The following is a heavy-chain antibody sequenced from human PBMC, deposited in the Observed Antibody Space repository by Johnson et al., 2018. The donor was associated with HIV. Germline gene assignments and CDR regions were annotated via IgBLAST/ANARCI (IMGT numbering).Heavy chain of an antibody. Sequence: EVQLVESGGGLVQPGRSLRLSCAASGFIFDDYAMHWVRQAPGKGLVWASGINWNGGSTGYADSVKGRFTISRDNSKHTLYLQMNSLRADDTAVYYCAREGRGSSSGAFDIWGQGTMVTVSS. J-gene: IGHJ3*02. CDR2: INWNGGST. CDR1: GFIFDDYA. V-gene: IGHV3-9*01. CDR3: AREGRGSSSGAFDI. D-gene: IGHD6-6*01.